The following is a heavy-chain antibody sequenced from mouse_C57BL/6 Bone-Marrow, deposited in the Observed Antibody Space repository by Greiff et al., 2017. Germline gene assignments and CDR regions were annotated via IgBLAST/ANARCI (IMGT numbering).Heavy chain of an antibody. CDR3: ARTGYSKRAMDY. CDR1: GYTFTSYW. D-gene: IGHD2-5*01. CDR2: INPSNGGT. J-gene: IGHJ4*01. V-gene: IGHV1-53*01. Sequence: QVQLQQSGTELVKPGASVKLSCKASGYTFTSYWMHWVKQRPGQGLEWIGNINPSNGGTNYNEKFKSKATLTVDKSSSTAYMQLSSLTSEDSAVYYCARTGYSKRAMDYWGQGTSVTVSS.